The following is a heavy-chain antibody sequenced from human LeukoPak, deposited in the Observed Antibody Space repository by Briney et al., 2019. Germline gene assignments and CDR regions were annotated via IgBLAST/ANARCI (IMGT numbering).Heavy chain of an antibody. J-gene: IGHJ4*02. D-gene: IGHD3-3*01. CDR1: GGTFSSYA. Sequence: GASVKVSCKASGGTFSSYAMSWVRQAPGKGLEWVSAISGSGGSTYYADSVKGRFTISRDNSKNTLYLQMNSLRAEDTAVYYCAKVRDFWSGYSYHFDYWGQGTLVTVSS. V-gene: IGHV3-23*01. CDR2: ISGSGGST. CDR3: AKVRDFWSGYSYHFDY.